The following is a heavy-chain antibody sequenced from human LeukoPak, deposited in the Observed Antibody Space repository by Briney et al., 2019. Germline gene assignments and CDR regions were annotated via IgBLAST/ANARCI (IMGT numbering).Heavy chain of an antibody. CDR3: ARDLTTVTSFDF. CDR2: ISSSDNTI. CDR1: GFIFSDYY. D-gene: IGHD4-17*01. J-gene: IGHJ4*02. Sequence: GGSLRLSCAASGFIFSDYYMSWIRQAPGKGLEWISYISSSDNTIFYADSVRGRFTISRDNAKNSLYLQMNSLRAEDTAFYYCARDLTTVTSFDFGGQGTLVTVSS. V-gene: IGHV3-11*01.